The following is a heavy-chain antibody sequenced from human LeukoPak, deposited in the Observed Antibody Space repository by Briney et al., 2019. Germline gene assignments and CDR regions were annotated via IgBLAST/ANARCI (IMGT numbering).Heavy chain of an antibody. CDR2: INPNSGGT. CDR3: ARGSNWGWNWFDP. CDR1: GYTFTGYY. V-gene: IGHV1-2*02. Sequence: ASVKVSCKASGYTFTGYYLHWVRQAPGQGLEWLGWINPNSGGTNYAQKFQGRVTMTRDTSITTAYMELSRLTSDDTAVYYCARGSNWGWNWFDPWGQGTLLTVSS. D-gene: IGHD7-27*01. J-gene: IGHJ5*02.